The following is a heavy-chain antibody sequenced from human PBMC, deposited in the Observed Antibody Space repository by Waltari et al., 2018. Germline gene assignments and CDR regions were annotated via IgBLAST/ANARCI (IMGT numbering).Heavy chain of an antibody. CDR1: GFTFRTYW. CDR3: GRGYCSGGSCYGAGFDS. J-gene: IGHJ4*02. CDR2: INQDEREK. D-gene: IGHD2-15*01. Sequence: EVQLVESGGGLVQPGGSLRLSCAASGFTFRTYWMTWVRQAPGKGLEWVANINQDEREKYYVDSVKGRFTISRDNAGNSLYLQMNSLRAEDTAVYYCGRGYCSGGSCYGAGFDSWGQGTLVTVSS. V-gene: IGHV3-7*01.